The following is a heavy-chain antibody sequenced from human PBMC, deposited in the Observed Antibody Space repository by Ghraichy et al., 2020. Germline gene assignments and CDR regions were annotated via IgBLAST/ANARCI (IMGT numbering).Heavy chain of an antibody. V-gene: IGHV4-59*01. CDR1: GGSISSYY. Sequence: SETLSLTCTVSGGSISSYYWSWIRQPPGKGLEWIGYIYYSGSTNYNPSLKSRVTISVDTSKDQFSLKLSSVTAADTAVYYCARAVVVTAGGLSGWFDPWGQGTLVTVSS. D-gene: IGHD2-21*02. CDR2: IYYSGST. CDR3: ARAVVVTAGGLSGWFDP. J-gene: IGHJ5*02.